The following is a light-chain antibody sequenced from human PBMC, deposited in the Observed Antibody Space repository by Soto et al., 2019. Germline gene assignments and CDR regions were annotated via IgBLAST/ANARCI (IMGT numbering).Light chain of an antibody. CDR2: GAS. CDR3: QQYGSSPLT. V-gene: IGKV3-20*01. CDR1: QSVSSSY. J-gene: IGKJ4*01. Sequence: ENVLTQSPGTLSLSPGERATLSCRASQSVSSSYLAWYQKKPGQAPRLXIYGASSRATGIPDRFSGSGSGTDFTLTISRLEPEDFAVYYCQQYGSSPLTFGGGTKVDIK.